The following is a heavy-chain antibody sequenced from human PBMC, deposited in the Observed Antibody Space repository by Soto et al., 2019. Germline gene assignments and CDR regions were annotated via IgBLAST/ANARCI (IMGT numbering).Heavy chain of an antibody. CDR2: SSYTGIT. Sequence: PSETLSLTCTVSGGSISSYYWSWIRQAPGKGLQWIGSSSYTGITYFNPSLKSRITISVDTSRNQFSLRLTSVTAADTAVYYCARGRRGYCSSTSCYGEYYYYYYGMDVWGQGTTVTVSS. V-gene: IGHV4-59*05. CDR1: GGSISSYY. CDR3: ARGRRGYCSSTSCYGEYYYYYYGMDV. J-gene: IGHJ6*02. D-gene: IGHD2-2*01.